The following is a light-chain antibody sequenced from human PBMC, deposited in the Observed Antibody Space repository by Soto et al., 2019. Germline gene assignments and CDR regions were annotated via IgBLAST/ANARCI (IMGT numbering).Light chain of an antibody. CDR2: KAS. V-gene: IGKV1-5*03. CDR3: QQYETFSGT. CDR1: QTISSW. J-gene: IGKJ1*01. Sequence: DIQITQSPSTLSGSVGDRVTITCRASQTISSWLAWYQQKPGKAPKLLIYKASTLKSGVPSRFSGSGSGTKFTLTIASLQPDDFATYYCQQYETFSGTFGPGTRWIS.